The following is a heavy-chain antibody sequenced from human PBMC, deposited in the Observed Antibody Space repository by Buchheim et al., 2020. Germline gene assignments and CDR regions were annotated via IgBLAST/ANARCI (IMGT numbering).Heavy chain of an antibody. CDR2: INREGTTT. J-gene: IGHJ4*02. V-gene: IGHV3-74*01. Sequence: EVQLVESGGGLVQPGGSLRLSCSAPGFPFSIYWMHWVRQAPGKGLAWVSHINREGTTTNYADSVRGRLPLSRDTGRNTLSLQMNNLRAEDTAVYYCVRDMYGSGDYWGQGTL. D-gene: IGHD3-10*01. CDR1: GFPFSIYW. CDR3: VRDMYGSGDY.